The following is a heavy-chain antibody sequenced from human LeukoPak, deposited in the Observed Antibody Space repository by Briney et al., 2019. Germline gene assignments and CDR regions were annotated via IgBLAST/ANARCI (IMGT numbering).Heavy chain of an antibody. J-gene: IGHJ4*02. CDR2: VFYPGST. CDR3: ASRPAGSTWYGVFDY. Sequence: SETLSLTCTVSGGPIDRHYWSWIRQPPGKGLEWIGYVFYPGSTNYNPSLKSRVIMSLDTSRDQFSLRLTSVTAADTAIYYCASRPAGSTWYGVFDYWSQGTLVTVSS. CDR1: GGPIDRHY. V-gene: IGHV4-59*11. D-gene: IGHD6-13*01.